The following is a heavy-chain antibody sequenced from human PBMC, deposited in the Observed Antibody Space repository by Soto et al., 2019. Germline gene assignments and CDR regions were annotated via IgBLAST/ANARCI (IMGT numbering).Heavy chain of an antibody. CDR3: ARVGGERDRQEYYYYYYMDV. J-gene: IGHJ6*03. V-gene: IGHV3-21*01. Sequence: GGSLRLSCAASGFTFSSYSMNWVRQAPGKGLEWVSSISSSSSYIYYADSVKGRFTISRDNAKNSLYLQMNSLRAEDTAVYYCARVGGERDRQEYYYYYYMDVWGKGTTVTVSS. CDR2: ISSSSSYI. D-gene: IGHD2-21*01. CDR1: GFTFSSYS.